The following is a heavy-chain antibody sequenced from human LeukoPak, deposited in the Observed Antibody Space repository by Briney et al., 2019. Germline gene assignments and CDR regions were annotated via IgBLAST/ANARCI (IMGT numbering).Heavy chain of an antibody. D-gene: IGHD3-10*01. CDR2: IYYSGST. CDR3: TRVAFGDHFDI. J-gene: IGHJ3*02. CDR1: GDSISNYY. Sequence: SETLSLTCTVSGDSISNYYWSWIRQPPGKGLEWIAYIYYSGSTNYNPSLKSRVTISVDTSKNQFSLKVTSMTAADTAVYYCTRVAFGDHFDIWGQGTMVTVSS. V-gene: IGHV4-59*01.